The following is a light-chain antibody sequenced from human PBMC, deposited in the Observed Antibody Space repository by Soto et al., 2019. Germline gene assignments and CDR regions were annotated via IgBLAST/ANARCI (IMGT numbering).Light chain of an antibody. V-gene: IGLV1-40*01. J-gene: IGLJ2*01. Sequence: QSVLTQPPSVSGAPGQRVTISCTGTTTNIGAGYDVHWYQHLQGTAPKLLIYGNSNRPSGVSDRFSGSQSGTSASLAITGLQAEDEGDYYCQSFDSSLIFRVFGGGTQLTVL. CDR1: TTNIGAGYD. CDR3: QSFDSSLIFRV. CDR2: GNS.